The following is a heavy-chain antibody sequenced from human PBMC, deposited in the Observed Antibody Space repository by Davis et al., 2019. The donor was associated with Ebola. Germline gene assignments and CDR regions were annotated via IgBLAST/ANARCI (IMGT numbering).Heavy chain of an antibody. CDR3: ARDFGYYDSSGYYYWYYGMDV. CDR2: INSDGSST. Sequence: PGGSLRLSCAASGFTFSSSWMHWVRQAPGKGLVWVSRINSDGSSTSYADSVKGRFTISRDNAKNTLYLQMNSLRAEDTAVYYCARDFGYYDSSGYYYWYYGMDVWGQGTTVTVSS. CDR1: GFTFSSSW. J-gene: IGHJ6*02. D-gene: IGHD3-22*01. V-gene: IGHV3-74*01.